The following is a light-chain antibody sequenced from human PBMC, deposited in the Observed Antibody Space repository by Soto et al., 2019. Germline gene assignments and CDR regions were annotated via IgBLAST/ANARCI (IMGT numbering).Light chain of an antibody. V-gene: IGLV2-14*01. CDR1: SSDVGGYNY. CDR2: DVS. Sequence: SVLTQPASVSGSPGQSITISCTGTSSDVGGYNYVSWYQQHPGKAPKLMIYDVSNRPSGVSNRFSGSKSGNTAPLTISGLQAEDEADYYCSSYTSSSTPRYVFGTGTKVTVL. J-gene: IGLJ1*01. CDR3: SSYTSSSTPRYV.